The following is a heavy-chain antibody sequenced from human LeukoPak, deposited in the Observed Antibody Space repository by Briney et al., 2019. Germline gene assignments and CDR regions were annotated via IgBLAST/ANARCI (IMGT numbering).Heavy chain of an antibody. V-gene: IGHV6-1*01. D-gene: IGHD7-27*01. J-gene: IGHJ4*02. CDR2: TYYRSRWYN. Sequence: SQTLSLTCSISGDSVSSNSAACNWIRQSPSRGLEWLGRTYYRSRWYNDDAVSVRGRITVNPDTSKNQFSLQLNSVTPEDTAVYYCARGLNWGFDYWGQGTLVTVSS. CDR1: GDSVSSNSAA. CDR3: ARGLNWGFDY.